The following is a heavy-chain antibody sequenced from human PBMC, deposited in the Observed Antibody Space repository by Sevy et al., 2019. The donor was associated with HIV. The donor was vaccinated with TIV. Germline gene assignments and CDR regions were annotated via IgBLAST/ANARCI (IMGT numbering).Heavy chain of an antibody. J-gene: IGHJ3*02. CDR2: ISFDGNYT. Sequence: GGSLRLSCAASGFTFRTYSMYWIRQAPVKGLEWVALISFDGNYTKYADSVKGRFTISRDNSNNRLDLQMSSLRVEDTAVYYCARDPNQDAFDIWGQWTVVTVSS. V-gene: IGHV3-30-3*01. D-gene: IGHD2-2*01. CDR3: ARDPNQDAFDI. CDR1: GFTFRTYS.